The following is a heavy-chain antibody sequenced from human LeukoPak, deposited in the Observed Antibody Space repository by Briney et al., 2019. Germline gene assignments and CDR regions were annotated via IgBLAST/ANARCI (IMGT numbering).Heavy chain of an antibody. CDR2: ISYDGSNK. Sequence: GGSLRLSCAASGFTFSSYAMHWVRQAPGKGLEWVAVISYDGSNKYYADSVKGRFTISRDNSKNTLYLQMNNLRAEDTAVYYCARSYSSGGYDGCDYWGQGTLVTVSS. J-gene: IGHJ4*02. D-gene: IGHD6-19*01. CDR1: GFTFSSYA. V-gene: IGHV3-30-3*01. CDR3: ARSYSSGGYDGCDY.